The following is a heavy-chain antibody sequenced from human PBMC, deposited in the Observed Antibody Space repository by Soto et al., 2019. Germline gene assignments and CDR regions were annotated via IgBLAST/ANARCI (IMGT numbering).Heavy chain of an antibody. Sequence: EVQLLESGGGLVQPGGSLRLSCAASGFSFSSYVMIWVRQTPGKGLEWVSAISGSGGSTYYADSVKGRFTISRDNSKNTVYLQMNSLRAEDTAVYYCAKIPDSSSWYLDAFDIWGQGTMVTVSS. CDR3: AKIPDSSSWYLDAFDI. D-gene: IGHD6-13*01. V-gene: IGHV3-23*01. CDR2: ISGSGGST. J-gene: IGHJ3*02. CDR1: GFSFSSYV.